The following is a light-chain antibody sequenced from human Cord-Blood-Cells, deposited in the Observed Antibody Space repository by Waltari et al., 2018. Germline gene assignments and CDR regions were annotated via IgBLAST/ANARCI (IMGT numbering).Light chain of an antibody. J-gene: IGKJ4*01. Sequence: MTQSPATLSVSPGERATLSCRASQSVSSNYLNWYQQKPGKAPKLLIYDASNLETGVPSRFSGSGSGTDFTFTISSLQPEDIATYYCQQYDNLPLTFGGGTKVEIK. CDR2: DAS. CDR3: QQYDNLPLT. CDR1: QSVSSNY. V-gene: IGKV1-33*01.